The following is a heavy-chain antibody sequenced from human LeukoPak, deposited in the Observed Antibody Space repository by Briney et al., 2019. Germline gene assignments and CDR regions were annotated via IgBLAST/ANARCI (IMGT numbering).Heavy chain of an antibody. V-gene: IGHV3-30*18. D-gene: IGHD6-13*01. CDR3: AKGDYSSSHHYYYYGMDV. CDR2: ISYDGSNK. CDR1: GFTFSSNG. J-gene: IGHJ6*02. Sequence: GGSLRLSCAASGFTFSSNGMHWVRQAPGKGLEWVAVISYDGSNKYYADSVKGRFTISRDNSKNTLYLQMNSLRAEDTAVYYCAKGDYSSSHHYYYYGMDVWGQGTTVTVSS.